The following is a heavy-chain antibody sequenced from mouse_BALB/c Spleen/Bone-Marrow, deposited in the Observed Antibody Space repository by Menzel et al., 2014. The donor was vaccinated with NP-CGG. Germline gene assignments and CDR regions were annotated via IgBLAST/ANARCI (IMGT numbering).Heavy chain of an antibody. CDR3: ARFPYDYGGGDY. CDR1: GFNIKDTY. J-gene: IGHJ2*01. V-gene: IGHV14-3*02. D-gene: IGHD2-4*01. CDR2: IDPANGNT. Sequence: EVKLMESGAELVKPGASVKLSCTASGFNIKDTYMHWVKQRPEQGLEWIGRIDPANGNTKYDPKFQGKATITADTSSNTASLQLSSLTSEDTAVYYCARFPYDYGGGDYWGQGTTLTVSS.